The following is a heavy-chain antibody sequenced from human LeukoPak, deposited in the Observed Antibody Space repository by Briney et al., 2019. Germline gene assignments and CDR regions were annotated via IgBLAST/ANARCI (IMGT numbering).Heavy chain of an antibody. CDR1: GYTFTSYD. CDR3: ARGQLRYFDWLPSA. Sequence: ASVKVSCKASGYTFTSYDINWVRQATGQGLEWMGWMNPNSGNTGYAQKFQGRVTMTRNTSISTAYMELSSLRSEDTAVYYCARGQLRYFDWLPSAWGQGTQVTVSS. V-gene: IGHV1-8*01. J-gene: IGHJ4*02. CDR2: MNPNSGNT. D-gene: IGHD3-9*01.